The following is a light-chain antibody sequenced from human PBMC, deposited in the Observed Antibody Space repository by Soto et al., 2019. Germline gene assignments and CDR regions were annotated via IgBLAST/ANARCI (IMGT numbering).Light chain of an antibody. V-gene: IGKV1-12*01. CDR2: AAS. J-gene: IGKJ1*01. CDR1: QGVRAW. Sequence: DIQMTQFPSSVSASVGDRVTITCRASQGVRAWLAWYQQKPGKAPKLLIYAASSLQRGVPSRFSAFGSGTDFSLTIISLQPEDFATYYCQQTNTFPWTFGQGTKV. CDR3: QQTNTFPWT.